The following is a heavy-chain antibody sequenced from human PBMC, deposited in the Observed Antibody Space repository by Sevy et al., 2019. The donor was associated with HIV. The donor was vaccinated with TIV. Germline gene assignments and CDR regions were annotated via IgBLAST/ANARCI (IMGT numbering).Heavy chain of an antibody. D-gene: IGHD6-25*01. Sequence: SETLSLTCVVSGYSISSGYYWGWIRQPPGKGLEWIGSIYHSGSTYYNPSLKSRVTISVDTSRKQFSLKLSSVTAADAAGYYCARQGLEQRLRAEWFDPWGQGTLVTVSS. V-gene: IGHV4-38-2*01. J-gene: IGHJ5*02. CDR1: GYSISSGYY. CDR2: IYHSGST. CDR3: ARQGLEQRLRAEWFDP.